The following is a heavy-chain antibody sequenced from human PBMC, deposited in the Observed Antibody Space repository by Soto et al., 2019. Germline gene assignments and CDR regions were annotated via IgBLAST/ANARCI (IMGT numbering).Heavy chain of an antibody. J-gene: IGHJ6*02. D-gene: IGHD2-15*01. Sequence: GASVKVSCKASGYTFTSYGISWVRQAPGQGLEWMGWISAYNGNTNYAQKLQGRVTMTTDTSTSTAYMELRSLRSDDTAVYYCARDPPTDSLALGYYYYYGMDVWGQGTTVTVSS. CDR3: ARDPPTDSLALGYYYYYGMDV. CDR2: ISAYNGNT. V-gene: IGHV1-18*04. CDR1: GYTFTSYG.